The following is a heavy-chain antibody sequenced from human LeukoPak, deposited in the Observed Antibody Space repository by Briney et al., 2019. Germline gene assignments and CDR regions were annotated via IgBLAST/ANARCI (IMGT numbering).Heavy chain of an antibody. CDR3: ASHELAAALFDY. CDR1: GGSISSYF. CDR2: IYYSGST. Sequence: PSETLSLTCTVSGGSISSYFWSWIRQPPGKGLEWIGYIYYSGSTNYNPSLKSRVTISVDTSKNQFSLILSSVTAADTAVYYCASHELAAALFDYWGQGTLVTVS. D-gene: IGHD6-13*01. V-gene: IGHV4-59*08. J-gene: IGHJ4*02.